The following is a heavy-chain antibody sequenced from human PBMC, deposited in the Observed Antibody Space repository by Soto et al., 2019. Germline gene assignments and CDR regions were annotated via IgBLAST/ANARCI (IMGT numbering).Heavy chain of an antibody. V-gene: IGHV4-34*01. J-gene: IGHJ2*01. Sequence: QVQLQQWGAGLLKPSETLSLTCAVYGGSFSDYYWSWIRQPPGKGLEWIGEINRSGSTTYNPSLKSRVAMSVDTSKNQFSLKLSSVTAADTAVYYCAIPPGVKTVTAFYWYFDLWSRGTLVTVSS. D-gene: IGHD2-21*02. CDR2: INRSGST. CDR3: AIPPGVKTVTAFYWYFDL. CDR1: GGSFSDYY.